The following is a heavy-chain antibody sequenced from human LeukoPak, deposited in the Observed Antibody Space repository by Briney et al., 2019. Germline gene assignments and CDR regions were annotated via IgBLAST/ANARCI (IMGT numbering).Heavy chain of an antibody. V-gene: IGHV4-38-2*01. CDR3: ARGGYQLPVGAFDI. D-gene: IGHD2-2*01. Sequence: SETLSLTCAVSGYSISSGYYWGWIRQPPGKGLEWIGSIYHSGSTYYNPSLKSRVTISVDTSKNQFSLKLSSVTAADTAVYYCARGGYQLPVGAFDIWRQGTMVTVSS. CDR1: GYSISSGYY. CDR2: IYHSGST. J-gene: IGHJ3*02.